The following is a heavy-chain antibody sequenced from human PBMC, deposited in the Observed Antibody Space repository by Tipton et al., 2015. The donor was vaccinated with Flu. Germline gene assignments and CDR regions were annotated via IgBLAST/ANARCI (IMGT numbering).Heavy chain of an antibody. Sequence: TLSLTCTASGYSISSGYYWGWIRQPPGKGLEWIGSIYHSGSTYYNPSLKSRVTISVDTSKNQFSLKLSSVTAADTAVYYCARDVYYDFWSGYYLHPIFDYWGQGTLVTVSS. V-gene: IGHV4-38-2*02. D-gene: IGHD3-3*01. CDR3: ARDVYYDFWSGYYLHPIFDY. J-gene: IGHJ4*02. CDR1: GYSISSGYY. CDR2: IYHSGST.